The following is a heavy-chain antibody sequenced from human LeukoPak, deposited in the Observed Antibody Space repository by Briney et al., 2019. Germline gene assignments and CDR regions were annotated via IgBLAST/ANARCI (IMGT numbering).Heavy chain of an antibody. J-gene: IGHJ4*02. Sequence: PGGSLRLSCAASGFTVSSNYMSWVRQAPGKGLEWVSVIYSGGSTYYADSVKGRFTISRDNSKSTLYIQMNSLRAEDTAVYYCASRSLVDYWGQGTLVTVSS. CDR1: GFTVSSNY. CDR2: IYSGGST. CDR3: ASRSLVDY. V-gene: IGHV3-53*01. D-gene: IGHD1-26*01.